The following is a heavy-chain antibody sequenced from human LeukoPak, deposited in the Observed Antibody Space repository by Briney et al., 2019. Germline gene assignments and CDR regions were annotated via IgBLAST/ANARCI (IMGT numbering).Heavy chain of an antibody. CDR1: GGSISSSSYY. CDR2: IYYSGRT. Sequence: SETLSLTCTVSGGSISSSSYYWGWLRQPPGKGLEWLGSIYYSGRTYYNPSLKSRVTISVDTSKKQFSLKLSSVTAADTAVYYCARRGEGTSMSRFDYWGQGTLVTVSS. V-gene: IGHV4-39*01. D-gene: IGHD3-22*01. CDR3: ARRGEGTSMSRFDY. J-gene: IGHJ4*02.